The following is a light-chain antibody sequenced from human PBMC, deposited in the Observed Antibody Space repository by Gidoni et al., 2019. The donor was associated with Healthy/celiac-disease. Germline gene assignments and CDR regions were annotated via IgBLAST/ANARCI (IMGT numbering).Light chain of an antibody. Sequence: DIQMTKSPSSLSASVGDRVTITCRASQSISSYLNWYQQKPGKAPKLLIYAASSLQSGVPSRFSGSGSRTDFTLTISSLQPEDFATYYCQQSYSTLLTFGGGTKVEIK. V-gene: IGKV1-39*01. CDR1: QSISSY. CDR2: AAS. CDR3: QQSYSTLLT. J-gene: IGKJ4*01.